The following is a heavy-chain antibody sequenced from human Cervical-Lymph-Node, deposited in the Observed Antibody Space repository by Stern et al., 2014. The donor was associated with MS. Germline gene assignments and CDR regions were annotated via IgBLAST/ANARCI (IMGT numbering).Heavy chain of an antibody. J-gene: IGHJ6*02. CDR2: IWYDGSNQ. V-gene: IGHV3-33*01. CDR1: GFIFNDYA. CDR3: ARPLGYYYGMDV. Sequence: VRLVESGGGVVQPGRSLRLSCAASGFIFNDYAMHWVRPAPGKGLEWVAVIWYDGSNQYYIDSVKGRFTISRDNSKNTLYLQMSSLRAEDTAVYYCARPLGYYYGMDVWGQGTTVTVSS.